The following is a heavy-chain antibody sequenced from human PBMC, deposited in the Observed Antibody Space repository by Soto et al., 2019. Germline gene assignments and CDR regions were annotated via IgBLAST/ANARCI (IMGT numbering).Heavy chain of an antibody. Sequence: GSLRLSCAASGFIFSRYSMNWVRQAPGRGLEWVSSIGSGGSFIYYADSLKGRFTISRDNAKNSLYLQMSSLRAEDTAVYYCVRLYDSGGYCYFDFWGQGTPVTVSS. J-gene: IGHJ4*02. CDR3: VRLYDSGGYCYFDF. CDR1: GFIFSRYS. D-gene: IGHD3-22*01. V-gene: IGHV3-21*01. CDR2: IGSGGSFI.